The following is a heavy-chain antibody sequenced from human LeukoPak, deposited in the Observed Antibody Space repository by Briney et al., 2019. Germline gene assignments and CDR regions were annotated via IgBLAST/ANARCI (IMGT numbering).Heavy chain of an antibody. D-gene: IGHD1-7*01. CDR3: ARGPTNYLDP. Sequence: ASVKVSCKASGYTFSSFGISWVRQAPGQGLEWMGWINPNSGGTNYAQKFQGRVTMTRDTSISTAYMELSRLRSDDTAVYYCARGPTNYLDPWGQGTLVTVSS. CDR1: GYTFSSFG. J-gene: IGHJ5*02. CDR2: INPNSGGT. V-gene: IGHV1-2*02.